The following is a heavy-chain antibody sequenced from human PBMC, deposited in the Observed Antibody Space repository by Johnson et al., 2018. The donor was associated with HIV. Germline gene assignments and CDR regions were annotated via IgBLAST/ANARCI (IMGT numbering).Heavy chain of an antibody. CDR1: GFTFDDYA. D-gene: IGHD3-22*01. J-gene: IGHJ3*02. CDR2: ISGSGGST. Sequence: VQLVESGGGLVQPGRSLRLSCAASGFTFDDYAMHWVRQAPGKGLEWVSGISGSGGSTYYADSVKGRFTISRDNSKNTLYLEMNSLRAEDTAVYYCAKRLGYDSRGDQLDIWGQGTMVTVSS. V-gene: IGHV3-23*04. CDR3: AKRLGYDSRGDQLDI.